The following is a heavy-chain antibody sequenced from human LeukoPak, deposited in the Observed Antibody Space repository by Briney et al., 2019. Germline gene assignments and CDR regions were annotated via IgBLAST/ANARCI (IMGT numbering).Heavy chain of an antibody. CDR2: ISSSGST. CDR1: GDSISSGDYY. CDR3: ARVGYSSGLPTYYYYYMDV. D-gene: IGHD6-19*01. V-gene: IGHV4-61*02. Sequence: SETLSLTCTVSGDSISSGDYYWSWIRQPAGKGLEWIGRISSSGSTNYNPSLKSRVTISVDTSKNQFSLKLSSVTAADTAVYYCARVGYSSGLPTYYYYYMDVWGKGTTVTVSS. J-gene: IGHJ6*03.